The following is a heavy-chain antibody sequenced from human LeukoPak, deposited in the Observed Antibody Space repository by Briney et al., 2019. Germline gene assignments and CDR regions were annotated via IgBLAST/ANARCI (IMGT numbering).Heavy chain of an antibody. J-gene: IGHJ4*02. CDR2: IGGSFSDI. V-gene: IGHV3-48*01. D-gene: IGHD6-19*01. CDR1: GCTFSSYS. CDR3: ARDGGGWFIDY. Sequence: PGGSLRLFCAASGCTFSSYSMNWVRQAPGKGLEWVSYIGGSFSDIQYADSVKGRFTISRDNAKNSLYLQMNSLRAEDTAVYYCARDGGGWFIDYWGQGTLVTVSA.